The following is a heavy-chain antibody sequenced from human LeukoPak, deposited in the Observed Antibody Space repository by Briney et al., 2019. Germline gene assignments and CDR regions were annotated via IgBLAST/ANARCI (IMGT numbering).Heavy chain of an antibody. D-gene: IGHD4-23*01. CDR2: IWYDGSNK. J-gene: IGHJ4*02. CDR3: ARTDPPYGGIDY. V-gene: IGHV3-33*01. Sequence: GGSLRLSCAASGFTFSSYGMHWVRQAPGKGLEWVAVIWYDGSNKYYADSVKGRFTISRDNSKNTLYLQMNSLRAEDTAVYYCARTDPPYGGIDYWGQGTLVTVSS. CDR1: GFTFSSYG.